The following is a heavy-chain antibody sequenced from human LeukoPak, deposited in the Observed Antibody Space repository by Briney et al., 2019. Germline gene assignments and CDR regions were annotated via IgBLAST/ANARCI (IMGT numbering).Heavy chain of an antibody. CDR3: ARVPGYSYVSYYYYYMDV. D-gene: IGHD5-18*01. Sequence: SETLSLTCTVSGGSISSHYWSWIRQPPGKGLEWIGYIHYSGSTNYNPSLKSRVTISVDTSKNQFSLKLSSVTAADTAVYYCARVPGYSYVSYYYYYMDVWGKGTTVTVSS. CDR2: IHYSGST. CDR1: GGSISSHY. V-gene: IGHV4-59*11. J-gene: IGHJ6*03.